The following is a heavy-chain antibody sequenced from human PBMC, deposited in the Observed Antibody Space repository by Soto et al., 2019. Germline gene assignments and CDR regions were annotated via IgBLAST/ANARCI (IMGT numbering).Heavy chain of an antibody. CDR3: ARGPGGDYGDYVTEYFQH. D-gene: IGHD4-17*01. J-gene: IGHJ1*01. V-gene: IGHV3-23*01. Sequence: PGGSLRLSCAASGFTFSSYAMSWVRQAPGKGLEWVSAISGSGGSTYYADSVKGRFTISRDNSKNTLYLQMNSLRAEDTAVYYCARGPGGDYGDYVTEYFQHWGQGTLVTVSS. CDR2: ISGSGGST. CDR1: GFTFSSYA.